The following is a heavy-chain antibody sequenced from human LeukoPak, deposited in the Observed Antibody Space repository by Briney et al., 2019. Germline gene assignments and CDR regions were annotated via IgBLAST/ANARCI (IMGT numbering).Heavy chain of an antibody. D-gene: IGHD5-12*01. CDR2: IKTKTDGVTT. CDR1: GFTFSKAW. CDR3: TGFETSGPDAFDI. V-gene: IGHV3-15*01. J-gene: IGHJ3*02. Sequence: PGGSLRLSCAASGFTFSKAWMSWVRQAPGKGLEWVGRIKTKTDGVTTDYAAPVEGRFTISRDDSKNTVYLQMNSLKTEDTAVYFCTGFETSGPDAFDIWGRGTMVTVSS.